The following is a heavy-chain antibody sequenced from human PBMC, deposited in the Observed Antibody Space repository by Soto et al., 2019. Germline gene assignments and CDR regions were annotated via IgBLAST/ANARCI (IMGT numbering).Heavy chain of an antibody. Sequence: SVKVSCKASGGTFSSYAISWVRQAPGQGLEWMGGIIPIFGTANYAQKFQGRVTITADESTSTAYMELSSLRSEDTAVYYCASGPRYYDSSGYLSLLDYWGQGTLVTVSS. V-gene: IGHV1-69*13. D-gene: IGHD3-22*01. J-gene: IGHJ4*02. CDR2: IIPIFGTA. CDR3: ASGPRYYDSSGYLSLLDY. CDR1: GGTFSSYA.